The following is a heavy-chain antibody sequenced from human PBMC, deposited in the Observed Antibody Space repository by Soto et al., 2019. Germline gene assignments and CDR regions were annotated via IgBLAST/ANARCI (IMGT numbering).Heavy chain of an antibody. Sequence: SETLSLTCTVSGGSISSGDYFWSWIRQPPGKGLEWIGYIYYSGSTYYNPSLKSRVTISVDTSKNQFSLKLTSATAADTAVYYCARRYRASFDYWGPGTLVTVSS. CDR3: ARRYRASFDY. CDR2: IYYSGST. J-gene: IGHJ4*02. D-gene: IGHD2-2*02. V-gene: IGHV4-30-4*01. CDR1: GGSISSGDYF.